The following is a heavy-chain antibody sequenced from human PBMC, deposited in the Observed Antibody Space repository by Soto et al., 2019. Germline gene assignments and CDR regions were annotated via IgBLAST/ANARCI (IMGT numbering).Heavy chain of an antibody. J-gene: IGHJ4*02. CDR1: GGSISSTNW. V-gene: IGHV4-4*02. CDR3: ARQGERTIASGFDY. D-gene: IGHD1-1*01. CDR2: IYHSGST. Sequence: QVQLQESGPGLVKPSGTLSLTCAVSGGSISSTNWWSWVRQPPGKGLEWIGEIYHSGSTNYNPSLRSRVTITVDKSKNQFSLKLTSVSAADMAVYYCARQGERTIASGFDYWGQGTQVTVSP.